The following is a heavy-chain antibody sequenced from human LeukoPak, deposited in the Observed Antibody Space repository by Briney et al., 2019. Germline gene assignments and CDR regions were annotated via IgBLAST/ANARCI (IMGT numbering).Heavy chain of an antibody. CDR3: ARGRSYYDSSGYYAY. Sequence: PSETLSLTCGVYGGSFSGYYWSWIRQPPGKGQEWIGEINHSGSTNYNPSLKSRVTISVDTSKNQFSLKLSSLTAADTAVYYCARGRSYYDSSGYYAYWGQGTLVTVSS. CDR1: GGSFSGYY. V-gene: IGHV4-34*01. J-gene: IGHJ4*02. D-gene: IGHD3-22*01. CDR2: INHSGST.